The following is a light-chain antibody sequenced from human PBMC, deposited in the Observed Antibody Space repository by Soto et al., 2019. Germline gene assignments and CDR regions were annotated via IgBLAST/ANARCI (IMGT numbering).Light chain of an antibody. Sequence: EVVLTQSPVTLSLSPGERATLSCRASQSVQSYLAWYQQKPGQAPRLLIYDSSNRATGVPARFSGSGSGTDFTLTISTLEPEDFEVYYCQHRSSWPVTFGQGTRLEIK. CDR1: QSVQSY. CDR2: DSS. CDR3: QHRSSWPVT. J-gene: IGKJ5*01. V-gene: IGKV3-11*01.